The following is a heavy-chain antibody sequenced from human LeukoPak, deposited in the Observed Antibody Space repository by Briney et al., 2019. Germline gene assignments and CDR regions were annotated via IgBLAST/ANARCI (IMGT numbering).Heavy chain of an antibody. J-gene: IGHJ6*02. CDR2: IYYSGST. D-gene: IGHD3-22*01. V-gene: IGHV4-59*08. Sequence: SETLSLTCTVSGGSISSYYWSWIRQPPGKGLEWIGYIYYSGSTNYNPSLKSRVTISVDTSKNQFSLKLSSVTAADTAVYYCARRFYYDSSGYPAYGMDVWGQGTTVTVSS. CDR1: GGSISSYY. CDR3: ARRFYYDSSGYPAYGMDV.